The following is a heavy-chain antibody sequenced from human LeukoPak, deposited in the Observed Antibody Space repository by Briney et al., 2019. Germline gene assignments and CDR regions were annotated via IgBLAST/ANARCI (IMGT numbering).Heavy chain of an antibody. J-gene: IGHJ5*02. CDR1: GGSISSYY. CDR3: ARGGYYGSGNDFRFDP. CDR2: IYYSGST. D-gene: IGHD3-10*01. V-gene: IGHV4-59*01. Sequence: SEALSLTCTVSGGSISSYYWSWIRQPPGKGLEWIGYIYYSGSTNYNPSLKSRVTISVDTSKNQFSLKLSSVTAADTAVYYCARGGYYGSGNDFRFDPWGQGTLVTVSS.